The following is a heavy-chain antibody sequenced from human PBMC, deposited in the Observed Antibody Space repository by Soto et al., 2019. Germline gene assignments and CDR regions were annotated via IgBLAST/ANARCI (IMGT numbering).Heavy chain of an antibody. CDR1: GYTFTDHY. Sequence: QEQLVQSGAEVKEPGASVKVSCKASGYTFTDHYIHWVRQAPGQGLEWMGWINSNSGGTNSAQKFQGRVTMTRDTSISTAYMELTRLRSDDTAMYYCARDSPSLAYCGGDCYSIDYWGQGTLVTVSS. CDR3: ARDSPSLAYCGGDCYSIDY. V-gene: IGHV1-2*02. J-gene: IGHJ4*02. D-gene: IGHD2-21*02. CDR2: INSNSGGT.